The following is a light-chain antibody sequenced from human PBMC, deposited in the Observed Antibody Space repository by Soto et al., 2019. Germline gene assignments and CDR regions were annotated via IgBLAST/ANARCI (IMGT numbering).Light chain of an antibody. J-gene: IGLJ2*01. CDR3: QTWVTGIHI. CDR2: LYSDGSH. V-gene: IGLV4-69*01. Sequence: QLVLTQSPSASASLGASVKLTCTLSSGHSNYAIAWHQQQPEKGPRFLMKLYSDGSHSKGDGIPDRFSGSSSGAERYLTISTLQSEDEADYYCQTWVTGIHIFGGGTKLTVL. CDR1: SGHSNYA.